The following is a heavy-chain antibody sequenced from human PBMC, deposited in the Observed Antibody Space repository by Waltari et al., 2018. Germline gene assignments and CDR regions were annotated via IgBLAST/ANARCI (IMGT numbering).Heavy chain of an antibody. CDR1: GGSFSGYY. CDR3: ARGRRGAVAVFGY. Sequence: QVQLQQWGAGLLKPSETLSLTCAVYGGSFSGYYWSWIRQPPGKGLEWIGEINHSGSTTYNPSLKSRVTIAVDTSKNQFSLKLSSVTAADTAVYYCARGRRGAVAVFGYWGQGTLVTVSS. V-gene: IGHV4-34*01. J-gene: IGHJ4*02. D-gene: IGHD6-19*01. CDR2: INHSGST.